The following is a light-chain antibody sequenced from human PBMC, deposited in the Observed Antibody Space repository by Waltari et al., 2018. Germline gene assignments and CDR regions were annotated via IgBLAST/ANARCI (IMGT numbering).Light chain of an antibody. Sequence: IQMTQSPSSLSASVGDRVTITCQASQDISHYLNWYQQKPGKPPKLLIRDASNLEAGVPSRFSGSQSGTQFTFTISSLQPEDIATYYCQRYDNLPIFAFGPGTKVNI. CDR2: DAS. CDR3: QRYDNLPIFA. CDR1: QDISHY. V-gene: IGKV1-33*01. J-gene: IGKJ3*01.